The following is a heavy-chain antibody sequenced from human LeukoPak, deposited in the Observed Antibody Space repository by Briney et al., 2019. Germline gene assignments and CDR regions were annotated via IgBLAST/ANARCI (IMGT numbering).Heavy chain of an antibody. V-gene: IGHV3-21*01. CDR3: ARDLILADSSGSSAHDY. J-gene: IGHJ4*02. CDR2: ISDNSRYI. CDR1: GFTFSTYN. Sequence: GGSLRLSCAASGFTFSTYNMNWVRQAPGKGLEWVSSISDNSRYIYYADSVKGRFTISRDNAKNSLYLQMNSLRDEDTAVYYCARDLILADSSGSSAHDYWGQGTLVTVSS. D-gene: IGHD2-15*01.